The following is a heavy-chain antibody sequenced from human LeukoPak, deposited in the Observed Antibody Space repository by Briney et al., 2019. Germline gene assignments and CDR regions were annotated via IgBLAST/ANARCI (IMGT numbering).Heavy chain of an antibody. D-gene: IGHD2-15*01. CDR2: IHTSGNT. J-gene: IGHJ4*02. Sequence: KPSETLSLTCTVSGGSISGYYWSWIRQPAGKGLEWIGHIHTSGNTNYNPSLKSRVTMSVDTSNNQFSLRVNSVTAADTAIYYCVRGGSKAAATFDYWGQGTLVTVFS. V-gene: IGHV4-4*07. CDR3: VRGGSKAAATFDY. CDR1: GGSISGYY.